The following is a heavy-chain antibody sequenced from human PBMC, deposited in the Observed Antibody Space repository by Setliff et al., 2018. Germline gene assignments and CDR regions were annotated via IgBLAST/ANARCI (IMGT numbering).Heavy chain of an antibody. CDR1: GFRFTSHW. V-gene: IGHV5-51*01. Sequence: GESLKISCQGSGFRFTSHWIGWVRQMPGKGLEWMGLIWPGDSDTKYSPSFQGRVTISADKSINTAYLEWSSLQASDTAMYYCARVVGADGIGIDYWGQGTVVTVSS. J-gene: IGHJ4*02. CDR3: ARVVGADGIGIDY. CDR2: IWPGDSDT. D-gene: IGHD2-15*01.